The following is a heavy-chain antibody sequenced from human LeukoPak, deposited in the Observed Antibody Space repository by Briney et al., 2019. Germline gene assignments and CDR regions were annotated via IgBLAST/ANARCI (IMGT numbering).Heavy chain of an antibody. V-gene: IGHV3-21*01. Sequence: GGSLRLSCAASGFTFSSYSMNWVRQAPGKGLEWVSSISSSSSNIYYADSVTGRFTISRDNAKNSLYLQMNSLRVEDTAVYYCARCTTGRTFGSLREIKRSREIDYWGQGTLVTVSS. D-gene: IGHD1-1*01. CDR2: ISSSSSNI. CDR3: ARCTTGRTFGSLREIKRSREIDY. J-gene: IGHJ4*02. CDR1: GFTFSSYS.